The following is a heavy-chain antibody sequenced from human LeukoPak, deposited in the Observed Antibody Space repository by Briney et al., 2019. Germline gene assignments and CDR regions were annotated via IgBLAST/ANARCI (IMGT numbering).Heavy chain of an antibody. J-gene: IGHJ4*02. Sequence: GGSLRLSCAASGFTFSDYYMSWIRQAPGKGLEWVSYISSSGSTIYYADSVKGRFTISRDNAKNSLYLQMNSLRAEDTAVYYWAKDRIAAAGYGFDYWGQGTLVTVSS. CDR2: ISSSGSTI. V-gene: IGHV3-11*01. D-gene: IGHD6-13*01. CDR3: AKDRIAAAGYGFDY. CDR1: GFTFSDYY.